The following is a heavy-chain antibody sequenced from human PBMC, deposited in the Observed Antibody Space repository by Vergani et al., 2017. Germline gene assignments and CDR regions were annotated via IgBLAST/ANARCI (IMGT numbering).Heavy chain of an antibody. J-gene: IGHJ4*02. V-gene: IGHV3-30*14. CDR1: GFTFSSYA. CDR3: VKDRGYSSSWYRFDY. CDR2: ISSDGSIK. D-gene: IGHD6-13*01. Sequence: QVQLVESGGGVVQPGRSLRLSCAASGFTFSSYAMHWVRQAPGKGLEWVAVISSDGSIKYYADSVKGRFTISRDNSKNTLYLQMSSLRAEDTAVYYCVKDRGYSSSWYRFDYWGQGTLVTVSS.